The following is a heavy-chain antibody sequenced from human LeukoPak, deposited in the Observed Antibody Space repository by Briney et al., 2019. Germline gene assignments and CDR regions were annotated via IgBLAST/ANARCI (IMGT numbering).Heavy chain of an antibody. CDR2: IYYSGST. CDR1: GGSISSYY. V-gene: IGHV4-59*01. CDR3: ARVTGYMVEDFFDY. J-gene: IGHJ4*02. D-gene: IGHD3-9*01. Sequence: SETLSLTCTVSGGSISSYYWSWIRQPPGKGLEWIGYIYYSGSTNYNPSLKSRVTISVDTSKNQSSLKLRYVTAADTAVYYCARVTGYMVEDFFDYWGQGTLVTVSS.